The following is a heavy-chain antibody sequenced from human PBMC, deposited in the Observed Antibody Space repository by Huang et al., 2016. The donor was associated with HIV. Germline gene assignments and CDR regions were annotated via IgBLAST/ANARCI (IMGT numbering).Heavy chain of an antibody. CDR1: GLVFSDHY. V-gene: IGHV3-11*01. CDR3: ARRMAGWDDVFDM. CDR2: MSLSGTNI. J-gene: IGHJ3*02. Sequence: QVQLVESGGGLVKPGGSLRLSCAASGLVFSDHYRNWIRQAPGKGRDWISYMSLSGTNIRYADSGKGRFTISRDNAKKSLFLEMNSLRVEDTAVYYCARRMAGWDDVFDMWGQGTMVTVSS. D-gene: IGHD6-19*01.